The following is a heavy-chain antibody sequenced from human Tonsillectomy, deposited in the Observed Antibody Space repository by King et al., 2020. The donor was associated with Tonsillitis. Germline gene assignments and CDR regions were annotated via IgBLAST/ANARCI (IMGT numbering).Heavy chain of an antibody. CDR1: GGSISSGDSY. V-gene: IGHV4-30-4*01. Sequence: VQLQESGPGLVKPSQTLSLICTVSGGSISSGDSYWGWIRQPPGKGLEWIGYIYYSGSTYYNPSLKSRVTISIDTSKKQFSLKLSSVTAADTAVYYCARVNIVTWFDPWGQGTLVTVSS. CDR2: IYYSGST. D-gene: IGHD2-15*01. CDR3: ARVNIVTWFDP. J-gene: IGHJ5*02.